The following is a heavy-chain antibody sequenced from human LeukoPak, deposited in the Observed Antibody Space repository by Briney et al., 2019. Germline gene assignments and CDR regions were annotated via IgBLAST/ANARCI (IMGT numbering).Heavy chain of an antibody. CDR3: AKLWFGEDYFDY. CDR2: IKQDGSEK. V-gene: IGHV3-7*03. J-gene: IGHJ4*02. Sequence: PGGSLRLSCAASGFTFSSYWVSWVRQAPGKGLEWVANIKQDGSEKYYVDSVKGRFTISRDNAKNSLYLQMNSLRAEDTAVYYCAKLWFGEDYFDYWGQGTLVTVSS. D-gene: IGHD3-10*01. CDR1: GFTFSSYW.